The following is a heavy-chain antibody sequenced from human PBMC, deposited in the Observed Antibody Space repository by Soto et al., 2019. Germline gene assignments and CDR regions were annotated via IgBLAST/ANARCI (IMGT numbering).Heavy chain of an antibody. CDR3: ARQYYDFWSGYYSGGDY. CDR2: IYPGDSDT. Sequence: EVQLVQSGAEVKKPGESLKISCKGSGYSFTSYWIGWVRQMPGKGLEWMGIIYPGDSDTRYSPSFQGQVTISADKSISTAYLQWSSLKASDTAMYYCARQYYDFWSGYYSGGDYWGQGTLVTVSS. CDR1: GYSFTSYW. V-gene: IGHV5-51*01. D-gene: IGHD3-3*01. J-gene: IGHJ4*02.